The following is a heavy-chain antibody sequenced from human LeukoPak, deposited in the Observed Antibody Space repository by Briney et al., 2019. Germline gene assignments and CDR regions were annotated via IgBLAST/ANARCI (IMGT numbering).Heavy chain of an antibody. CDR3: ARIPRYCSGGSCYSRWFDP. CDR2: IYYSGST. V-gene: IGHV4-61*05. Sequence: PSETLSLTCTVSGGSISSSSYYWGWIRQPPGKGLEWIGYIYYSGSTNYNPSLKSRVTISVDTSKNQFSLKLSSVTAADTAVYYCARIPRYCSGGSCYSRWFDPWGQGTLVTVSS. CDR1: GGSISSSSYY. D-gene: IGHD2-15*01. J-gene: IGHJ5*02.